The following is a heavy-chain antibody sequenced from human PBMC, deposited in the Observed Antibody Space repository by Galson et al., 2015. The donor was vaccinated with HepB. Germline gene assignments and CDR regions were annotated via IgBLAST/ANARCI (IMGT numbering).Heavy chain of an antibody. CDR2: VRKKPNSYTT. J-gene: IGHJ4*02. D-gene: IGHD2-15*01. V-gene: IGHV3-72*01. CDR3: ARDWFYCSSGTCPIDY. CDR1: GFTFSDHY. Sequence: SLRLSCAASGFTFSDHYMDWVRQAPGKGLEWVARVRKKPNSYTTEYAASVKGRFTISRDDSKNSLYLQMNSLKSEDTAVYFCARDWFYCSSGTCPIDYWGQGTLVTVSS.